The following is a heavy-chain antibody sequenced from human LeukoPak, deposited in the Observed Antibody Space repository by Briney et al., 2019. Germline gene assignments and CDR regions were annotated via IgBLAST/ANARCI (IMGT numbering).Heavy chain of an antibody. J-gene: IGHJ4*02. CDR3: ARLVGNSPDY. CDR2: TYYRSKWKS. CDR1: GDSVSSNTAA. D-gene: IGHD2/OR15-2a*01. V-gene: IGHV6-1*01. Sequence: SQTLSLTCALSGDSVSSNTAAWNWLRQSPSRGLEWLGRTYYRSKWKSDYAVSLRGRINISPDTSKNQFSLQLNSVSPEDTAVYYCARLVGNSPDYWGQGALVTVSS.